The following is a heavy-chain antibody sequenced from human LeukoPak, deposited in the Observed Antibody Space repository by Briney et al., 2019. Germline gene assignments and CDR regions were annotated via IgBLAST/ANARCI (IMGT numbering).Heavy chain of an antibody. J-gene: IGHJ6*03. CDR2: IIPILGIA. V-gene: IGHV1-69*04. CDR3: ARGGSYYDFWSGSAYYYMDV. CDR1: GGTFSSYA. Sequence: GASVKVSCKASGGTFSSYAISWVRQAPGQGLEWMGRIIPILGIANYAQKFQGRVTITADKSTSTAYMELSSLRSEDTAVYYCARGGSYYDFWSGSAYYYMDVWGKGTTVTVSS. D-gene: IGHD3-3*01.